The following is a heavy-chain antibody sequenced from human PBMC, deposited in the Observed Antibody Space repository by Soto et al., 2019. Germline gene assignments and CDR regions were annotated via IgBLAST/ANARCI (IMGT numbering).Heavy chain of an antibody. CDR3: ATTRGGGGY. CDR1: GFTVSNNY. Sequence: EVQLVESGGGLIQPGGSLRLSCAVSGFTVSNNYMSWVRQAPGKGLEGVSVIYSGGYTAYGDSVKGRFTISRDNSKNTFILQMNGRGADDPGLYYCATTRGGGGYWGQGTLVTVSS. V-gene: IGHV3-53*01. J-gene: IGHJ4*02. D-gene: IGHD3-10*01. CDR2: IYSGGYT.